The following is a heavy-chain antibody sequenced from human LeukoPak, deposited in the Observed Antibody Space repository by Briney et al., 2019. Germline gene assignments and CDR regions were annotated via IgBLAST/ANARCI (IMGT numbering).Heavy chain of an antibody. CDR3: ARGMGLRPNYFDY. V-gene: IGHV3-48*02. CDR1: GFTFSSYS. J-gene: IGHJ4*02. Sequence: PGGSLRLSCAASGFTFSSYSMNWVRQAPGKGLEWVSYISSSSSTIYYADSVKGRFTISRDNPKNSLYLQMNSLRDEDTAVFYCARGMGLRPNYFDYWGQGTLVTVSS. D-gene: IGHD5-12*01. CDR2: ISSSSSTI.